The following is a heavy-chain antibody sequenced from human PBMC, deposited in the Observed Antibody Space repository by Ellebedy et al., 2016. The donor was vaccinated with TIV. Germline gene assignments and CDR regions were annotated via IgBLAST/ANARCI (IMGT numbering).Heavy chain of an antibody. J-gene: IGHJ4*02. D-gene: IGHD3-16*01. CDR3: VRARNYALDS. V-gene: IGHV3-7*01. CDR2: IKYDGADK. Sequence: PGGSLRLSCAASGFTFSVTWMSWARQAPGKGLEWVARIKYDGADKDYVDSVKGRFTISRDNAKNSLYLQMNSLRVEDTAVYFSVRARNYALDSWGQGTLVTVAS. CDR1: GFTFSVTW.